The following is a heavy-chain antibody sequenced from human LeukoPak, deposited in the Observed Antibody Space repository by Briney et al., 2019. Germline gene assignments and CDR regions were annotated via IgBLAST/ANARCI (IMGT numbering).Heavy chain of an antibody. D-gene: IGHD4-23*01. CDR2: INPNSGGT. V-gene: IGHV1-2*02. Sequence: ASVKVSCKASGYTVTGYYMHWVRQAPGQGLEWMGWINPNSGGTNYAQKFQGRVTMTRDTSISTAYMELSRLRSDDTAVYYCARDSAATVVSFDYWGQGTLVTVSS. CDR1: GYTVTGYY. J-gene: IGHJ4*02. CDR3: ARDSAATVVSFDY.